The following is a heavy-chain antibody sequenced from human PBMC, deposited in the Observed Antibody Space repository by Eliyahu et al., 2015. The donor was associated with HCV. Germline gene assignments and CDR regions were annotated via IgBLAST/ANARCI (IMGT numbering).Heavy chain of an antibody. D-gene: IGHD3-3*01. CDR1: GFTFSNAW. Sequence: EVQLVESGGGLVKPGGSLRLSCAASGFTFSNAWMSWVRQAPGKGLEWVGRIKSKTDGGTTDYAAPVKGRFTISRDDSKNTLYLQMNSLKTEDTAVYYCTTDPPHFGVVVDYWGQGTLVTVSS. CDR2: IKSKTDGGTT. CDR3: TTDPPHFGVVVDY. V-gene: IGHV3-15*01. J-gene: IGHJ4*02.